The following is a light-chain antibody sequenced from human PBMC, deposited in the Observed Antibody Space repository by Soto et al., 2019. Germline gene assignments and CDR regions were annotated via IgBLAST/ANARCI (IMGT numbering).Light chain of an antibody. CDR3: ATWDSSLSAVV. CDR2: DND. V-gene: IGLV1-51*01. CDR1: SSNIGNNF. J-gene: IGLJ2*01. Sequence: QSVLTQPPSVSAAPRQKVIISCSGSSSNIGNNFVSWYQQLPRTPPKLVIFDNDKRPSGIPDRFSASKSGASATLDITGLQTGDEADYYCATWDSSLSAVVFGGGTKVTVL.